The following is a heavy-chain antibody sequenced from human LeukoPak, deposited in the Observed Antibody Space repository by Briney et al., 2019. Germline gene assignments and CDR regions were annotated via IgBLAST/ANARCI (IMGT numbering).Heavy chain of an antibody. CDR2: INPSSGGT. J-gene: IGHJ3*02. CDR3: ARPIRGSYVEDAFDM. V-gene: IGHV1-2*02. D-gene: IGHD1-26*01. Sequence: ASVKVSCTTSGYTFSDYYLHWVRQAPGQGLEWMGWINPSSGGTKYLQKFQGRVTMTRDTSISTGYMELSRLRSDDTAVYYCARPIRGSYVEDAFDMWGQGTMVTVSA. CDR1: GYTFSDYY.